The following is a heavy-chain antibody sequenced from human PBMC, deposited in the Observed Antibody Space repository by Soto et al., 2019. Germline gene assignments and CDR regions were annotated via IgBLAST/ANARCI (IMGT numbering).Heavy chain of an antibody. Sequence: ASVKVSCKASGYTFTGYYMHWVRQAPGQGLEWMGWINPNSGGTNYAQKFQGWVTMTRDTSISTAYMELSRLRSDDTAVYYCARGYCSGGSCYSTRGYYYYMDVWGKGTTVTVSS. CDR1: GYTFTGYY. V-gene: IGHV1-2*04. J-gene: IGHJ6*03. CDR2: INPNSGGT. CDR3: ARGYCSGGSCYSTRGYYYYMDV. D-gene: IGHD2-15*01.